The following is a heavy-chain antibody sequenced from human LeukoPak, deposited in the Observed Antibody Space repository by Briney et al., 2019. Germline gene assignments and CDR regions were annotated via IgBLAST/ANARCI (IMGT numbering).Heavy chain of an antibody. CDR1: GGSISSSSYY. V-gene: IGHV4-39*01. D-gene: IGHD1-26*01. CDR3: ARLLVGVNSGGGYYYYYGMDV. J-gene: IGHJ6*02. CDR2: IYYGGST. Sequence: SETLSLTCTVSGGSISSSSYYWGWIRQPPGKGLEWIGSIYYGGSTYYNPSLKSRVTISVDTSKNQFSLKLSSVTAADTAVYYCARLLVGVNSGGGYYYYYGMDVWGQGTTVTVSS.